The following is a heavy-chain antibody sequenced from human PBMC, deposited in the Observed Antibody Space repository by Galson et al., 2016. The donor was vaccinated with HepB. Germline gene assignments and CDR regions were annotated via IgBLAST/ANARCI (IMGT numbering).Heavy chain of an antibody. J-gene: IGHJ2*01. Sequence: QSGAEVKKPGESLRISCKVSGYSLIEISMHWVRQAPGKGLEWMGGLDPEDGETIYAQKFQGRVIMTEDTSTDTAYMELSSLRTEDTAVYYCATPWGVENWIDPVNRYFDLWGRGTLVTVSS. CDR2: LDPEDGET. D-gene: IGHD1-1*01. V-gene: IGHV1-24*01. CDR3: ATPWGVENWIDPVNRYFDL. CDR1: GYSLIEIS.